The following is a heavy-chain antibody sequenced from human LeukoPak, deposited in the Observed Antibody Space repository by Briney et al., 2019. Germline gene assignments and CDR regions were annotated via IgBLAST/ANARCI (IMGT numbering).Heavy chain of an antibody. CDR2: INQSGSEK. Sequence: GGSLRLSCAASTCTFSNYWLSWVCQAPGKGLEWVANINQSGSEKYYADSVKGRFTFSRDNAKNSLYLQMNCLRAEDTAVYYCARAQSGHCSSTSCYDYGMDVWGQGSTVTVSS. V-gene: IGHV3-7*01. CDR1: TCTFSNYW. J-gene: IGHJ6*02. D-gene: IGHD2-2*01. CDR3: ARAQSGHCSSTSCYDYGMDV.